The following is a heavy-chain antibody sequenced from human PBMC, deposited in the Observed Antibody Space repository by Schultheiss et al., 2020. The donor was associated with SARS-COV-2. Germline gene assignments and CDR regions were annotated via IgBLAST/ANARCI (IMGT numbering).Heavy chain of an antibody. J-gene: IGHJ3*02. CDR3: ARDRRATTVTTQDAFDI. V-gene: IGHV3-11*01. CDR1: RFTFSDYY. Sequence: GGSLRLSCAASRFTFSDYYMSWIRQAPGKGLEWVSYISSSGSTIYYADSVKGRFTISRDNAKNSLYLQMNSLRAEDTAVYYCARDRRATTVTTQDAFDIWGQGTMVTVSS. D-gene: IGHD4-17*01. CDR2: ISSSGSTI.